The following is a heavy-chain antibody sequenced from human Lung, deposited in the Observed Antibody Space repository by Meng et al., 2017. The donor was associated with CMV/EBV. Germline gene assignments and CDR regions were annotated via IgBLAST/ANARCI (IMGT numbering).Heavy chain of an antibody. V-gene: IGHV3-48*03. CDR1: GFTFSSYE. J-gene: IGHJ4*02. CDR3: ARWGCSSNGCYTGKYSFDY. D-gene: IGHD2-2*02. CDR2: ISDSGSPI. Sequence: GGSXRLXCAASGFTFSSYEMHWVRQAPGKGLEWVSYISDSGSPIYHADSVKGRFTISRDNAKNSLYLQMNSLRAEDTAAYYCARWGCSSNGCYTGKYSFDYXGRGXLVTVSS.